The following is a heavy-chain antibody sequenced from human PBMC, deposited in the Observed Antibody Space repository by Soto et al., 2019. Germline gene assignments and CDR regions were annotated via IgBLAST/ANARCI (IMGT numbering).Heavy chain of an antibody. D-gene: IGHD2-2*01. J-gene: IGHJ6*02. V-gene: IGHV3-74*01. Sequence: PGGSLRLSCAASGFTFSSYWMHWVRQAPGKGLVWISRINSDGSNTRYADSVKGRFTISRDNAKNTLYLQMNSLRAEDTAVYYCASGSPIVVVPTALDVWGQGTTVTVSS. CDR2: INSDGSNT. CDR1: GFTFSSYW. CDR3: ASGSPIVVVPTALDV.